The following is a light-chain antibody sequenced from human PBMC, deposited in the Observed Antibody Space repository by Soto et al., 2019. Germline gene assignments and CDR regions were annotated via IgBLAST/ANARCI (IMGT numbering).Light chain of an antibody. CDR1: SSNIGAGYD. CDR3: QSYDSSLSGYV. CDR2: RNN. V-gene: IGLV1-40*01. Sequence: QCLVTLAPSVSGAPGQRRTISCTGSSSNIGAGYDVHWYQQLSGIAPKLLIYRNNNRPAEVPDRFSGSKSDTSASLAIIGLQSEDEADYYCQSYDSSLSGYVLGTGTKVTVL. J-gene: IGLJ1*01.